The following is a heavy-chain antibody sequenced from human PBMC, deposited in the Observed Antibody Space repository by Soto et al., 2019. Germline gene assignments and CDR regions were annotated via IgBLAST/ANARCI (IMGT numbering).Heavy chain of an antibody. CDR2: ISYDGST. J-gene: IGHJ4*02. D-gene: IGHD3-9*01. Sequence: GGSLRLSCAASGFTFSSYGMHWVRQAPGKGLEWVAVISYDGSTYYADSVKGRFIISRDNSNNTLYFQMNSLRAEDTAVYYCATLTKYDILTGFYPCWGQGTLVTVSS. CDR3: ATLTKYDILTGFYPC. V-gene: IGHV3-30*03. CDR1: GFTFSSYG.